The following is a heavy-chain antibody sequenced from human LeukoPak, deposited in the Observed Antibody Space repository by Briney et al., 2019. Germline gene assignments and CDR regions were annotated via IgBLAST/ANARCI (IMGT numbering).Heavy chain of an antibody. CDR3: AIGGITTRGFDP. CDR2: IYHSGST. J-gene: IGHJ5*02. Sequence: SETLSLTCTVSGYSISSGYYWGWIRQPPGKGLEWIGSIYHSGSTYNPSLKSRVTMSVDTSKNQFSLKLSSVTAADTAVYYCAIGGITTRGFDPWGQGTLVTVSS. V-gene: IGHV4-38-2*02. D-gene: IGHD1-1*01. CDR1: GYSISSGYY.